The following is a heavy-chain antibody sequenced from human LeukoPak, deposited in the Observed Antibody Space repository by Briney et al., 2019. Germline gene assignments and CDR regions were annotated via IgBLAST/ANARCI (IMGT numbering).Heavy chain of an antibody. CDR3: ARDSGFLGY. CDR1: GGSISSYY. Sequence: NPSETLSLTCTVSGGSISSYYWSWIRQPPGKGLEWIGYIYYSGSTNYNPSLKSRVTISVDTSKNQFSLKLSSVTAADTAVYYCARDSGFLGYWGQGTLVTVSS. CDR2: IYYSGST. J-gene: IGHJ4*02. V-gene: IGHV4-59*01. D-gene: IGHD3-22*01.